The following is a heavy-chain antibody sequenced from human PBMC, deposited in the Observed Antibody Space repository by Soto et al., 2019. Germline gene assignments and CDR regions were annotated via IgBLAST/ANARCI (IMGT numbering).Heavy chain of an antibody. V-gene: IGHV4-4*02. CDR1: W. D-gene: IGHD3-22*01. CDR2: IYHGGST. J-gene: IGHJ4*02. CDR3: ARGPRRGGSYYVGDF. Sequence: WWSWVRQPPGKGLEWIGEIYHGGSTNYNPSLESRITISMDKSKNQFSLNLTSVTAADTAVYYCARGPRRGGSYYVGDFWGQGTLVTVSS.